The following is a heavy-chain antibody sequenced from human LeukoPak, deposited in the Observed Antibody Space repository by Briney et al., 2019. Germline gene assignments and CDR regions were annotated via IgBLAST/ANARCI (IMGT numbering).Heavy chain of an antibody. CDR2: IYYSGST. D-gene: IGHD3-10*01. CDR3: ARGLPRITMVRHKGYYYMDV. V-gene: IGHV4-59*01. Sequence: SETLSLTCTVSGGSISSCYWSWIRQPPGKGLEWIGYIYYSGSTNYNPSLKSRVTISVDTSKNQFSLKLSSVTAADTAVYYCARGLPRITMVRHKGYYYMDVWGKGTTVTVSS. CDR1: GGSISSCY. J-gene: IGHJ6*03.